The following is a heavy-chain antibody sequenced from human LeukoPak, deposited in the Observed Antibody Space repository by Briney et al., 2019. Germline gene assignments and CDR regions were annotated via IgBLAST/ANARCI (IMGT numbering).Heavy chain of an antibody. J-gene: IGHJ4*02. Sequence: GGSLRLSCAVSGLTFSSSWMDWVRQAPGKGLEWVSSINPDGNKKYSADSVKGRFTISRDNAENSLYLQMNSLRVEDTAFYYCARDLAYSRLDYWGQGMLVTVSS. CDR2: INPDGNKK. D-gene: IGHD5-18*01. V-gene: IGHV3-7*01. CDR3: ARDLAYSRLDY. CDR1: GLTFSSSW.